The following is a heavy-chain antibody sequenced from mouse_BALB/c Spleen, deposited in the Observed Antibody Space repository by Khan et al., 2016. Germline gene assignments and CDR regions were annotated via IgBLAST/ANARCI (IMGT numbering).Heavy chain of an antibody. J-gene: IGHJ3*01. CDR2: IYPSDIYT. CDR3: SRGESTMIRGFAY. V-gene: IGHV1-69*02. Sequence: QVQLQQPGAELVRPGASVKLSCKASGYTFTSYWINWMKQRPGQGLEWIGNIYPSDIYTNYNQKFKDKARMTVDKSSSTAYMQLSSPTSEDSAIYYGSRGESTMIRGFAYWGQGTLVTVSA. CDR1: GYTFTSYW. D-gene: IGHD2-4*01.